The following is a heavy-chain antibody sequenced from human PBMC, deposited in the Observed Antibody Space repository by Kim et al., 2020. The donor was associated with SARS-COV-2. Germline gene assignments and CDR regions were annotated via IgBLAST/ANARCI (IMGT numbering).Heavy chain of an antibody. CDR3: ASQGYCSSTSWCRRFDP. CDR1: GGSISSSSYY. J-gene: IGHJ5*02. Sequence: SETLSLTCTVSGGSISSSSYYWGWIRQPPGKGLEWIGSIYYSGSTYYNPSLKSRVTISVDTSKNQFSLKLSSVTAADTAVYYCASQGYCSSTSWCRRFDPWGQGTLVTVSS. CDR2: IYYSGST. V-gene: IGHV4-39*01. D-gene: IGHD2-2*01.